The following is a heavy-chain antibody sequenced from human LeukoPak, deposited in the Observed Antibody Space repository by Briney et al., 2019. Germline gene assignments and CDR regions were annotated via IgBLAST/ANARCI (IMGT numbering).Heavy chain of an antibody. J-gene: IGHJ6*03. CDR2: IYYSGST. V-gene: IGHV4-39*07. D-gene: IGHD2-15*01. CDR1: GGSISSSSYY. Sequence: SETLSLTCTVSGGSISSSSYYWGWIRQPPGKGLEWIGSIYYSGSTYYNPSFKSRVTISVDTSKNQFSLKLSSVTAADTAVYYCARAKLLHYYYYYMDVWAKGPRSPSP. CDR3: ARAKLLHYYYYYMDV.